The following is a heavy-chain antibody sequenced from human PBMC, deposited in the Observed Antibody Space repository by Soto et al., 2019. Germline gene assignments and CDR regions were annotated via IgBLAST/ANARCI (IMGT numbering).Heavy chain of an antibody. CDR2: IWDDGSNK. V-gene: IGHV3-33*01. CDR3: ARGGDDYYGIDV. Sequence: QVQLVESGGGVVQPGRSLRLSCAASGFTFSSYGMHWVRQAPGKGLEWVAVIWDDGSNKYYAASVKGRFSISRDNSKNTRYLQMNSLTAEETAGNYCARGGDDYYGIDVWGQGTTVTVSS. CDR1: GFTFSSYG. J-gene: IGHJ6*02.